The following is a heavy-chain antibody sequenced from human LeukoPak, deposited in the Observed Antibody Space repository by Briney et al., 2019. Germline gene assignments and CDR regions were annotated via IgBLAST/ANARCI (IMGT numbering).Heavy chain of an antibody. CDR2: ISSSSSTI. CDR1: GFTFSNYN. D-gene: IGHD1-1*01. Sequence: GGSLRLSCAASGFTFSNYNMNWVRQAPGKGLEWVSYISSSSSTIYYADSVKGRFTISRDNAKNSLYLRMNSLRAEDTAVYYCARVSSATGTTRAFDIWGQGTMVTVSS. CDR3: ARVSSATGTTRAFDI. V-gene: IGHV3-48*04. J-gene: IGHJ3*02.